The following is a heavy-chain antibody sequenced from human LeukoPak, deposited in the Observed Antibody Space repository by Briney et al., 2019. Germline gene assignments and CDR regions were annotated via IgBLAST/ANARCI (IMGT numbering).Heavy chain of an antibody. V-gene: IGHV4-59*01. J-gene: IGHJ6*03. CDR1: GGSISSYY. D-gene: IGHD3-3*01. Sequence: PSETLSLTCTVSGGSISSYYWSWIRQPPGKGLEWIGYIYYSGSTNYNPSLKSRVTISVDTSKNQFSLKLSSVTAADPAVYYCARVEYDFWSGTPYYYYYMDVWGKGTTVTVSS. CDR2: IYYSGST. CDR3: ARVEYDFWSGTPYYYYYMDV.